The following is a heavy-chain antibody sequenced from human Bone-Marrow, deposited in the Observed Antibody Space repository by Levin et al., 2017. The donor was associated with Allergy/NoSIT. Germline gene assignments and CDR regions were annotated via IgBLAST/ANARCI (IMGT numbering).Heavy chain of an antibody. V-gene: IGHV3-23*01. J-gene: IGHJ4*02. CDR3: SKLELGADSWSGYPPCYFDY. CDR1: GFTFSRSA. D-gene: IGHD3-3*01. CDR2: ISGSGGTT. Sequence: LSLTCAASGFTFSRSAMSWVRQAPGKGPEWVSAISGSGGTTHYADSVRGRFVISRDNSKSTLYLQMNSLRAEDTALYYCSKLELGADSWSGYPPCYFDYWGQGSLVTVSS.